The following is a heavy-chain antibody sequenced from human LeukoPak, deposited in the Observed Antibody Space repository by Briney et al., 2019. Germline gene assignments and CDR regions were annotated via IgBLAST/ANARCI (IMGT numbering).Heavy chain of an antibody. J-gene: IGHJ4*02. D-gene: IGHD3-10*02. V-gene: IGHV3-43*01. CDR3: AKELDTMFFDY. Sequence: GGSLRLSCATSGFTFGRYTIHWVRQAPGKGLEWVSLAGWAGGTTYYSDSVRGRFTISRDSGKNSVYLQMNSLTTDDTAFYFCAKELDTMFFDYWGQGALVTVSS. CDR2: AGWAGGTT. CDR1: GFTFGRYT.